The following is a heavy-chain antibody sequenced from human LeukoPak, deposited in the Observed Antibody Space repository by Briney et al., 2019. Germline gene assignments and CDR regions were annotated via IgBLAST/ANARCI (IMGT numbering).Heavy chain of an antibody. CDR3: ARGYCSSTSCYTGDWFDP. V-gene: IGHV1-69*04. Sequence: ASVKVSCKASGGTFSSYAISWVRQAPGQGLEWMGRIIPILGIANYAQKFQGRVTITADKSTSTAYMELSSLRSEDTAVYYCARGYCSSTSCYTGDWFDPWGQGTLVTVSS. CDR1: GGTFSSYA. J-gene: IGHJ5*02. CDR2: IIPILGIA. D-gene: IGHD2-2*02.